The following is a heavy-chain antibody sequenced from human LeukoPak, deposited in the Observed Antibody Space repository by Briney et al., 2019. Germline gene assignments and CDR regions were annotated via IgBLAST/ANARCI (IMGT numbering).Heavy chain of an antibody. D-gene: IGHD3-10*01. CDR3: ARDPMVRGALPFDY. CDR2: ISYDGSNK. V-gene: IGHV3-30-3*01. Sequence: GRSLRLSCAASGFTFSSYAMHWVRQAPGKGLEWVAVISYDGSNKYYADSVKGRFTISRDNSKNTLYLQMNSLRAEDTAVYYCARDPMVRGALPFDYWGQGTLVTVSS. J-gene: IGHJ4*02. CDR1: GFTFSSYA.